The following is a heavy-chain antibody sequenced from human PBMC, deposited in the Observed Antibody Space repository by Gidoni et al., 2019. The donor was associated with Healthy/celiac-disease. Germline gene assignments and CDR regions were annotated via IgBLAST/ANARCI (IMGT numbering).Heavy chain of an antibody. CDR2: MNPNSGNT. CDR1: GYPFTSYD. CDR3: ARGRHESGGYYFDY. J-gene: IGHJ4*02. D-gene: IGHD3-22*01. Sequence: QVPLVQSGAEVKKPGASVKVSCKASGYPFTSYDINWVRQATGQGPEWMGWMNPNSGNTGYAQKFQGRVTMTRNTSPSTAYMDLSSLRAEDTAVYYCARGRHESGGYYFDYWGQGTLVTVSS. V-gene: IGHV1-8*01.